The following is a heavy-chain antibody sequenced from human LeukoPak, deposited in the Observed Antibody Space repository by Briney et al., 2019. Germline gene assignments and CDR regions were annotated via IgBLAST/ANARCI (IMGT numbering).Heavy chain of an antibody. J-gene: IGHJ6*03. D-gene: IGHD6-6*01. Sequence: ASVKVSCKASGYTFSTYDIDWLRQASGQGLEWMGWMNPNSDNTGYVEKFQDRVTFTMNTSISTAYMELGSLRSEDTAVYYCARAGVAARTYPQHYYYYYYMDVWGQGTTVTVSS. CDR1: GYTFSTYD. CDR3: ARAGVAARTYPQHYYYYYYMDV. CDR2: MNPNSDNT. V-gene: IGHV1-8*03.